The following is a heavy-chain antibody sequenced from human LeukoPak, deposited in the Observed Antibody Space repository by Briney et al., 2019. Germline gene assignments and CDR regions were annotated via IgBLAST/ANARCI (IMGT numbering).Heavy chain of an antibody. V-gene: IGHV3-74*01. Sequence: GGSLRLSCAASRFTFSSYWMHWVRQAPGKGLVWVSRINSDGSSATYADSVKGRFTISRDNAKSTLYLQMNSLRAEDAAVYYCAAVTAGWYFALWGRGTLVTVSS. CDR1: RFTFSSYW. D-gene: IGHD2-21*02. CDR3: AAVTAGWYFAL. CDR2: INSDGSSA. J-gene: IGHJ2*01.